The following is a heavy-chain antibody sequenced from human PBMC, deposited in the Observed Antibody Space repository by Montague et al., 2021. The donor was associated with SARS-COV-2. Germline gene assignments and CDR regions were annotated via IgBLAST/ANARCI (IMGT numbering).Heavy chain of an antibody. CDR1: GFIFNNHG. V-gene: IGHV3-7*01. J-gene: IGHJ4*02. Sequence: SLRLSCAASGFIFNNHGMHWVRQAAGKGLEWVANINYDGSETYYVGSVKGRFTISRDNANNALHLQMNNLRAADTAVYFCARNPHRTYFYGSGIYLLNHSFDYWGPGTLVTVSS. CDR2: INYDGSET. D-gene: IGHD3-10*01. CDR3: ARNPHRTYFYGSGIYLLNHSFDY.